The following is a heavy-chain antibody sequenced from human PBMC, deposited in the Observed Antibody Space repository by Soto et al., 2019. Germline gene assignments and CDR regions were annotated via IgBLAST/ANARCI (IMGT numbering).Heavy chain of an antibody. Sequence: SHTLSLTCAIPGYSVSSNSAGLSWVRQSPSRGLEWLGRTYYRSKWYYEYAVSVRGRITINPDTSKNQYSLQLNSVTPEDTAVYFCARGEQYSGRIFDYWGQGTLVTVSS. CDR3: ARGEQYSGRIFDY. CDR2: TYYRSKWYY. CDR1: GYSVSSNSAG. D-gene: IGHD1-26*01. J-gene: IGHJ4*01. V-gene: IGHV6-1*01.